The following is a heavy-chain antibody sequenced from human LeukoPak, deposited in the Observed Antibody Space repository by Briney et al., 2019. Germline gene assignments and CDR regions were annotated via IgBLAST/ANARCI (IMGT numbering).Heavy chain of an antibody. CDR3: ARERMTTVTTDYYYMDV. J-gene: IGHJ6*03. V-gene: IGHV1-2*06. CDR2: INPNSGGT. CDR1: GYTFTGYY. D-gene: IGHD4-17*01. Sequence: ASVKVSCKASGYTFTGYYMHWVRQAPGQGLEWMGRINPNSGGTNYAQKFQGRVTMTRDTSISTAYMELSGLRSDDTAVYYCARERMTTVTTDYYYMDVWGKGTTVTVSS.